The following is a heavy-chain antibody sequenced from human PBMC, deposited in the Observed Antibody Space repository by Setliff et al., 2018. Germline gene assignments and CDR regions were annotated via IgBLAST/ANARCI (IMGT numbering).Heavy chain of an antibody. CDR3: ARDGDNYYDSSGYYLNHAFDI. J-gene: IGHJ3*02. V-gene: IGHV1-69*13. D-gene: IGHD3-22*01. CDR2: IIPIFGTA. CDR1: GDTFSSSA. Sequence: SVKVSCKASGDTFSSSAISWVRRAPGQGLEWMGGIIPIFGTANYAQKFQGRVTITADESTSTAYMELSSLRSEDTAVYYCARDGDNYYDSSGYYLNHAFDIWGQGTMVTVSS.